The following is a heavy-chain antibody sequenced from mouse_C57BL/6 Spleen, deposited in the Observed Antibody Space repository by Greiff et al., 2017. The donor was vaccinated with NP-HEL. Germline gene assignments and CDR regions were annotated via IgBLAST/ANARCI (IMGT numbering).Heavy chain of an antibody. Sequence: EVQVVESGGGLVKPGGSLKLSCAASGFTFSDYGMHWVRQAPEKGLEWVAYISSGSSTIYYADTVKGRFTISSDNAKNTLFLQMPGLRSEDTAMYYCASPHYDAYAMDYWGQGTSVTVSS. V-gene: IGHV5-17*01. J-gene: IGHJ4*01. D-gene: IGHD2-4*01. CDR1: GFTFSDYG. CDR3: ASPHYDAYAMDY. CDR2: ISSGSSTI.